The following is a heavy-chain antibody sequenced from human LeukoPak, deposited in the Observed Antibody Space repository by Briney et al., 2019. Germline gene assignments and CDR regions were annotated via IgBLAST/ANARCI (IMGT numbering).Heavy chain of an antibody. V-gene: IGHV3-23*01. J-gene: IGHJ4*02. CDR3: AKSALATSRDY. CDR2: ISNSGEGT. D-gene: IGHD5-12*01. Sequence: GGSLRLPCAASGYTHCTYAMIWVRQAPGKGLEWVSSISNSGEGTYYADSVKGRFTVSRDNSKNTLYLQMNSLRAEDTAVYYCAKSALATSRDYWGQGTLVTVSS. CDR1: GYTHCTYA.